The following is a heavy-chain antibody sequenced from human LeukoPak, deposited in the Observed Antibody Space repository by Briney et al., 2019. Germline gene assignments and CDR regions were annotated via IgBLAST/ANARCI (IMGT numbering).Heavy chain of an antibody. V-gene: IGHV3-21*01. D-gene: IGHD3-22*01. Sequence: GGSLRLSCAASGFTFSSYSMNWVRQAPGKGPEWVSSISSSSSYIYYADSVKGRFTISRDNAKNSLYLQMNSLRAEDTAVYYCARVEDDDSEDYWGQGTLVTVSS. CDR3: ARVEDDDSEDY. CDR1: GFTFSSYS. CDR2: ISSSSSYI. J-gene: IGHJ4*02.